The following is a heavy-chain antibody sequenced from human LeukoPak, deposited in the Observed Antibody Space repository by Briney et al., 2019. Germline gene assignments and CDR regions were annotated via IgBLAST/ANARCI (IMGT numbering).Heavy chain of an antibody. J-gene: IGHJ3*02. CDR2: IKSKTDGETT. CDR1: GLSLNYDW. CDR3: ARERYCSSSSCPGALDI. V-gene: IGHV3-15*05. Sequence: GGSLRLSCDSSGLSLNYDWMSWVRQAPGKGLEWVGRIKSKTDGETTGYAAPVKGRFTISRDDSKNTLYLQMNSLETEDTAVYHCARERYCSSSSCPGALDIWGQGTEVTVSS. D-gene: IGHD2-2*01.